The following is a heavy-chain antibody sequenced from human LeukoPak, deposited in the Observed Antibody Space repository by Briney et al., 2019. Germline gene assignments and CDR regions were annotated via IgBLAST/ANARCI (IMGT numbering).Heavy chain of an antibody. CDR1: GFTFSSYA. J-gene: IGHJ5*02. V-gene: IGHV3-23*01. Sequence: GGSLRLSCAASGFTFSSYAMSWVRQAPGKGLEWVSAVSGSGGSTYYADSVKGRFTISRDNSKNTLYLQMNSLRAEDTAVYYCAKSGDYEEIGWFDPWGQGTLVTVSS. CDR2: VSGSGGST. D-gene: IGHD4-17*01. CDR3: AKSGDYEEIGWFDP.